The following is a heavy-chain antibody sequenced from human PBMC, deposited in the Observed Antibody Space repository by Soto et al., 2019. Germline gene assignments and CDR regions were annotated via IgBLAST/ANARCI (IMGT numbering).Heavy chain of an antibody. D-gene: IGHD4-4*01. CDR2: IYPGDSDT. Sequence: GESLKISCKGSGYSFTSYWIGWVRQMPGKGLEWMGIIYPGDSDTRYSPSFQGQVTISADKSISTAYLQWSSLKASDTAMYYCARGDYSNYQIDSAYYYYGMDVWGQGTTVTVSS. CDR3: ARGDYSNYQIDSAYYYYGMDV. V-gene: IGHV5-51*01. CDR1: GYSFTSYW. J-gene: IGHJ6*02.